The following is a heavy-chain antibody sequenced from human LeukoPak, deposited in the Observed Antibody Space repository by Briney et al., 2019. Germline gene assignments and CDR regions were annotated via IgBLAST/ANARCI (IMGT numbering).Heavy chain of an antibody. V-gene: IGHV4-30-2*02. D-gene: IGHD4-11*01. CDR2: IYHSGST. CDR3: ARSAEDDYRLDY. CDR1: GGSISSGGYY. J-gene: IGHJ4*02. Sequence: SETLSLTCTVSGGSISSGGYYWSWIRQPPGKGLEWIGYIYHSGSTYYNPSLKSRVTISVDTSKNQFSLKLGSVSAADTAMYYCARSAEDDYRLDYWGQGTLVIVSS.